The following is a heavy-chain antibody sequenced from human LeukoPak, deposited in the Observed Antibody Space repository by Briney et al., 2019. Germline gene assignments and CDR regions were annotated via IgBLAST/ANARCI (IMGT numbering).Heavy chain of an antibody. Sequence: GGSLRLSCAASGFTFTNYNMIWVRQAPGKGLEWVSSCSSLSTYIYYADSVKGRFTISRDSAKNSLYLQVNSLRAEDTAMYFCARDAGYCSGGNCYNPHFDFWGQGTLVTVSS. D-gene: IGHD2-15*01. CDR1: GFTFTNYN. CDR2: CSSLSTYI. CDR3: ARDAGYCSGGNCYNPHFDF. J-gene: IGHJ4*02. V-gene: IGHV3-21*01.